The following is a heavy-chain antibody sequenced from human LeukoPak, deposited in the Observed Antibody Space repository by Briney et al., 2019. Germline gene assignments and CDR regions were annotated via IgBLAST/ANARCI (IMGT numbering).Heavy chain of an antibody. Sequence: SETLSLTCTVAGGSISSGSYYWSWIRQPAGKGLEWIGRIYTSGSTNYNPSLKSRVTISVDTSKNQFSLKLSSVTAADTAVYYCARVAAAGWWGTNYYYYYMDVWGKGTTVTVSS. V-gene: IGHV4-61*02. J-gene: IGHJ6*03. D-gene: IGHD6-13*01. CDR2: IYTSGST. CDR1: GGSISSGSYY. CDR3: ARVAAAGWWGTNYYYYYMDV.